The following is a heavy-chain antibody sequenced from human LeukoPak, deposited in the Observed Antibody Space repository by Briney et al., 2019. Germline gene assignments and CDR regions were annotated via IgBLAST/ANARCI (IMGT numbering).Heavy chain of an antibody. V-gene: IGHV4-59*01. D-gene: IGHD4-17*01. J-gene: IGHJ1*01. CDR1: GGSISSYY. Sequence: SETLSLTCTVSGGSISSYYWSWTRQPPGKGLERIGYIYYSGSTNYNPSLKSRVTMLVDTSKNQFSLKLSSVTAADTAVYYCARGIDYGDFQHWGQGTLVTVSS. CDR2: IYYSGST. CDR3: ARGIDYGDFQH.